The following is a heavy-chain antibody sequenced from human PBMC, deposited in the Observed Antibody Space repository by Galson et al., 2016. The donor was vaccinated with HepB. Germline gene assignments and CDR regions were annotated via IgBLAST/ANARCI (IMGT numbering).Heavy chain of an antibody. Sequence: SLRLSCAASGFIFSNYDMSWVRQAPGKGLEWVSGISGSGGSTYYAESMKGRFTISRENSENTLYLQMNSLRAGDTAVYYCASNDGGVDYWGQGTLVTVSS. CDR1: GFIFSNYD. CDR2: ISGSGGST. CDR3: ASNDGGVDY. J-gene: IGHJ4*02. D-gene: IGHD4-23*01. V-gene: IGHV3-23*01.